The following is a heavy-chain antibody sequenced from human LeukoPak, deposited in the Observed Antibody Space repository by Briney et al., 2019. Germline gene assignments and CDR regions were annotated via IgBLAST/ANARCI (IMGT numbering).Heavy chain of an antibody. V-gene: IGHV3-23*01. CDR2: ISGSGGST. D-gene: IGHD6-13*01. Sequence: GGSLRLTCAASGLTFSSSAMSWVRQATGKGLEWVSAISGSGGSTYYADSVKARLTISRDNSKNTLYLQINSLRAEDTAVYYCAREPSSWSWGQGTLVTVSS. CDR3: AREPSSWS. J-gene: IGHJ5*02. CDR1: GLTFSSSA.